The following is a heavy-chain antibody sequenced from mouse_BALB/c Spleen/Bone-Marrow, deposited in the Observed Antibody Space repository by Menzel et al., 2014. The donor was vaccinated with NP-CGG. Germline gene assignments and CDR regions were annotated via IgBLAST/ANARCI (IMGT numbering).Heavy chain of an antibody. V-gene: IGHV3-1*02. CDR2: IHYSGST. Sequence: EVKLQESGPDLVKPSQSLSLTCTVTGYSITSGYSWHWIRQFLGNKLEWMGYIHYSGSTNYNPSLRSRISITRDTSKNQFFLQLNSVTTEDTATYYCANGNFDYWGQGTTLTVSS. CDR3: ANGNFDY. CDR1: GYSITSGYS. J-gene: IGHJ2*01. D-gene: IGHD2-1*01.